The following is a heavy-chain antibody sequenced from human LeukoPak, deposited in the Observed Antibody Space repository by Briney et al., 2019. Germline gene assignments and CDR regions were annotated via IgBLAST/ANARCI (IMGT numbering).Heavy chain of an antibody. Sequence: PGGSLRLSCAASGFTVSTKFLTWVRQAPGKGLEWVSIIYSGGNTYLADSVKGRFTISRDISKNTLYLQMNNLRAEDTAVYSCARGNCAGISCFTFDSWGQGTQVTVSS. D-gene: IGHD2-21*01. V-gene: IGHV3-53*01. CDR2: IYSGGNT. J-gene: IGHJ4*02. CDR3: ARGNCAGISCFTFDS. CDR1: GFTVSTKF.